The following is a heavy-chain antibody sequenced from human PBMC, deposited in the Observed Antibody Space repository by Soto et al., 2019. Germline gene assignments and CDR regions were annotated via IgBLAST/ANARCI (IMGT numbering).Heavy chain of an antibody. CDR2: IKSKTDGGTT. D-gene: IGHD6-13*01. Sequence: GGSLRLSCAASGFTFSNAWMSWVRQAPGKGLEWVGRIKSKTDGGTTDYAAPVKGRFTISRDDSKNTLYLQMNSLKTEDIAVYYCRVAAAGTAFDIWGQGTMVTVSS. CDR1: GFTFSNAW. CDR3: RVAAAGTAFDI. V-gene: IGHV3-15*01. J-gene: IGHJ3*02.